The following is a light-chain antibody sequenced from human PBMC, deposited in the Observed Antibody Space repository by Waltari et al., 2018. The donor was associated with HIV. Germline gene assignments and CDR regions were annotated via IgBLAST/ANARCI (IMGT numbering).Light chain of an antibody. Sequence: DIQMTQSPSTLSASVGDRVTITCRASQSISSWLAWYQQKPGKAPKLLIYKASSLESGVPSRFSGSGSGTEFTLTISSLQPDDFGVYYCQQREDWPTVSFGGGTKVELK. CDR3: QQREDWPTVS. V-gene: IGKV1-5*03. CDR1: QSISSW. CDR2: KAS. J-gene: IGKJ4*01.